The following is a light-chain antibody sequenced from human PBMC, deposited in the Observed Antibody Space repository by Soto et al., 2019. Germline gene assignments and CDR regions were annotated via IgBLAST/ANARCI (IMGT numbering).Light chain of an antibody. J-gene: IGKJ2*01. CDR1: ESLLHSDGNTY. CDR2: KIS. Sequence: EIVLTQAPLPSPVTLGQPASISCRSSESLLHSDGNTYLSWFHQRPGLPPRLLIWKISNRFSGVPDRFSGSGAGTDFTLEISRVEADDVGVYYCMQATPYRPYTFGQGTKLEI. V-gene: IGKV2-24*01. CDR3: MQATPYRPYT.